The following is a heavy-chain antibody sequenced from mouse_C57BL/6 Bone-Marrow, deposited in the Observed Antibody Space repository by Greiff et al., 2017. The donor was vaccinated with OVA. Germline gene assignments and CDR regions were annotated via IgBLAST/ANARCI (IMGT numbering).Heavy chain of an antibody. J-gene: IGHJ1*03. CDR2: INPGSGGT. Sequence: QVQLQQPGAELVKPGASVKLSCKASGYTFTSYWMHWVKQRPGQGLEWIGVINPGSGGTNYNEKFKGKATLTADKSSSTAYMQLSSLTSEDSAVYFCARDGSSPSYWYFDVWGTGTTVTVSS. D-gene: IGHD1-1*01. CDR1: GYTFTSYW. V-gene: IGHV1-64*01. CDR3: ARDGSSPSYWYFDV.